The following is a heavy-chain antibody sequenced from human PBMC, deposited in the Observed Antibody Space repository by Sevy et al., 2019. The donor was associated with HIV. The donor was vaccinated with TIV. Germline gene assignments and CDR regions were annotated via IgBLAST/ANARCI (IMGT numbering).Heavy chain of an antibody. V-gene: IGHV3-23*01. CDR1: GFTFRNYV. CDR2: ISDGGGTT. Sequence: GGSLRLSCAASGFTFRNYVMNWVRQPPGKGLEWVSVISDGGGTTYYADSVKGRFTISRDDSKSTLYLQMNSLRVEDTAVYFCAKRVGALAALDIWGQGTMVTVSS. CDR3: AKRVGALAALDI. J-gene: IGHJ3*02.